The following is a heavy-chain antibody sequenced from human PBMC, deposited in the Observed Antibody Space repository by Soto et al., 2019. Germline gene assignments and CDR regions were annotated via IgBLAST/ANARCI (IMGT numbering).Heavy chain of an antibody. V-gene: IGHV3-23*01. CDR3: AKGRSSSPTPQFYYSHMDG. CDR2: ISGSGGRT. Sequence: GGSLRLSCAASGLTFSSFAMSWVRQAPGKGLEWVSGISGSGGRTNHADSVKGRFIISRDNSKNMLYLQMNSVRAEDTAVYYCAKGRSSSPTPQFYYSHMDGWGPGTTVTV. J-gene: IGHJ6*02. CDR1: GLTFSSFA. D-gene: IGHD6-13*01.